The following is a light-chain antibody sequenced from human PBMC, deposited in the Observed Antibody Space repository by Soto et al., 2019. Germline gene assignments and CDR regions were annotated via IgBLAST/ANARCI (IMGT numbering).Light chain of an antibody. J-gene: IGKJ3*01. V-gene: IGKV3-20*01. CDR3: QHYGSSPFT. CDR2: GAY. CDR1: QSVSTSY. Sequence: EIVLTQSPGTLSLSPGERATLSCRASQSVSTSYLAWYQQKPGQAPRLLVYGAYNRATGIPDRFSGSGSGTDLTLTISRVEPEDFAVYYCQHYGSSPFTFGPGTRGDIK.